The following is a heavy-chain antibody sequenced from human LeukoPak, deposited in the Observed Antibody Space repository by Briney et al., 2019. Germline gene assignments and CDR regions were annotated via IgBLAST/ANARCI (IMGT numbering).Heavy chain of an antibody. CDR3: ARGRRYQLLPFDP. CDR2: INHSGST. Sequence: SETLSLTCAVYGGSFSGYYWSWIRQPPGKGLDWIGEINHSGSTNYNPSLKSRVTISVDTSKNQFSLKLSSVTAAETAVYYCARGRRYQLLPFDPWGQGTLVTVSS. D-gene: IGHD2-2*01. CDR1: GGSFSGYY. J-gene: IGHJ5*02. V-gene: IGHV4-34*01.